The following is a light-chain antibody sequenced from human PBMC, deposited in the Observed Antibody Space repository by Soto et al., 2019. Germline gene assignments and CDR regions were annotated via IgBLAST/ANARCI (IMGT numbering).Light chain of an antibody. CDR3: QQYDTSPRT. J-gene: IGKJ1*01. Sequence: EIVLTQSPGTLSLSPGERATLSCRASQNLSSGYLAWYQQKPGQAPRILIYAASSRATGIPDRFSGSGSGIDFSLTISRLEPEDFAVYYCQQYDTSPRTFGQGTKVEI. CDR2: AAS. V-gene: IGKV3-20*01. CDR1: QNLSSGY.